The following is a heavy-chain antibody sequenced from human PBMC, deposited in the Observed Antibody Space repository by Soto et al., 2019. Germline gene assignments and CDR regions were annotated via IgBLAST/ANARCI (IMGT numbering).Heavy chain of an antibody. J-gene: IGHJ6*02. Sequence: ASVKVSCKVSGYTFTGYYMHWVRQAPGQGREWMGWIKPNSGGTNYAQKFQGRVTMTRDTSISTGYMVLSRLRSDDTAVYYCAIDLVDTAIQSHYYYYYGMDVWGQGTTVTVSS. CDR2: IKPNSGGT. CDR1: GYTFTGYY. CDR3: AIDLVDTAIQSHYYYYYGMDV. V-gene: IGHV1-2*02. D-gene: IGHD5-18*01.